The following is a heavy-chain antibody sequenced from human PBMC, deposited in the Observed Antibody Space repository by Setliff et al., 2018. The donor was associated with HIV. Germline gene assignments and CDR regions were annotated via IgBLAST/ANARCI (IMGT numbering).Heavy chain of an antibody. D-gene: IGHD5-12*01. J-gene: IGHJ4*02. CDR2: IIPILGIA. CDR3: AREPQYCGYDIDY. CDR1: GGTFSSYA. Sequence: SVKVSRKASGGTFSSYAISWVRQAPGQGLEWMGGIIPILGIANYAQKFQGRVTITTDESTSTAYMELSSLRSEDTAVYYCAREPQYCGYDIDYWGQGTLVTVSS. V-gene: IGHV1-69*10.